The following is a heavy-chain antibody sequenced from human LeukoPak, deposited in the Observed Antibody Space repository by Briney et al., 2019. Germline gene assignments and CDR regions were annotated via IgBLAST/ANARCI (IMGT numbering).Heavy chain of an antibody. J-gene: IGHJ4*02. CDR2: ISGSAHKI. CDR1: GFTFSDYA. CDR3: ARDQGKWLLWFGELLF. D-gene: IGHD3-10*01. Sequence: QAGGSLRLSCVVSGFTFSDYAMSWVRQAPEKGLDWVSVISGSAHKIRYADSVKGRFTISRDNSKNTLYLQMNSLRAEDTAVYYCARDQGKWLLWFGELLFWGQGTLVTVSS. V-gene: IGHV3-23*01.